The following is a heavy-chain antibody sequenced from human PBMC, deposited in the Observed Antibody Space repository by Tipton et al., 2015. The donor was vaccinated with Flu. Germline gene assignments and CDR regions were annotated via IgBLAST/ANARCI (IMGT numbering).Heavy chain of an antibody. Sequence: TLSLTRTVSGGSISSSSYYWGWIRQPPGKGLEWIGSIYYSGSTYYNPSLKSRVTISVDTSKNQFSLKLSSVTAADTAVYYRARGRGYYYDFDYWGQGTLVTVSS. D-gene: IGHD3-22*01. J-gene: IGHJ4*02. CDR3: ARGRGYYYDFDY. V-gene: IGHV4-39*01. CDR2: IYYSGST. CDR1: GGSISSSSYY.